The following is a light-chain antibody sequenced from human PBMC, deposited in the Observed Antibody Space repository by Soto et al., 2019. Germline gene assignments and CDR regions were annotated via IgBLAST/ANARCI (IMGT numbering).Light chain of an antibody. Sequence: QSALTQPASVSGSPGQSITISCTGPSSDVGGYNYVSWYQQHPGKAPKLMIYDVSNRPSGVSNRFSGSKSGNTASLTISGLQAEAEADYYCSSYTSSSTVVFGGGTKVTVL. CDR1: SSDVGGYNY. CDR2: DVS. CDR3: SSYTSSSTVV. V-gene: IGLV2-14*01. J-gene: IGLJ2*01.